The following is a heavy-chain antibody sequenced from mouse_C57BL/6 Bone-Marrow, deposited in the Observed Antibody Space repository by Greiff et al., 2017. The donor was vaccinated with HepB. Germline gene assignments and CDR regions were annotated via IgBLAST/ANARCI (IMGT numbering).Heavy chain of an antibody. Sequence: VKLMESGAELARPGASVKLSCKASGYTFTSYGISWVKQRTGQGLEWIGEIYPRSGNTYYNEKFKGKATFTADTSSNTAYMQLSSLTTEDSAIYYSARDHYYYYGPWFAFWGQGTLVTVSA. CDR2: IYPRSGNT. D-gene: IGHD1-1*01. V-gene: IGHV1-81*01. J-gene: IGHJ3*01. CDR3: ARDHYYYYGPWFAF. CDR1: GYTFTSYG.